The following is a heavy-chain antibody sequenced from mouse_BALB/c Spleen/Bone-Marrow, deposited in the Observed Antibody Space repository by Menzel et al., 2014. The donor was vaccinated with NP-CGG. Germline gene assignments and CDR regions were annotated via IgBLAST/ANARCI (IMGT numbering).Heavy chain of an antibody. J-gene: IGHJ4*01. D-gene: IGHD2-1*01. CDR2: ISSGGSYT. CDR1: GFTFSSYT. V-gene: IGHV5-6-4*01. Sequence: EVMLVESGGGLVKPGGSLKLSCAASGFTFSSYTMSWVRQTPEKRLEWVATISSGGSYTYYPDSVKGRFTISRDNAKNTLYLQTSSLKSEDTAMYYCTRDGEGNYDYAMDYWGQGTSVTVSS. CDR3: TRDGEGNYDYAMDY.